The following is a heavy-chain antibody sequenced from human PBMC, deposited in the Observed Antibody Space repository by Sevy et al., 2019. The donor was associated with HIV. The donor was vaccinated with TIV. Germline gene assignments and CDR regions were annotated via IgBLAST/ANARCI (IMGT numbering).Heavy chain of an antibody. CDR1: GFTFSSYS. CDR3: ARDKIVGARSWFDP. Sequence: GGSLRLSCAASGFTFSSYSMNWVRQAPGKGLEWVSSISSSSSYIYYAHSVKGRFTISRDNAKNSLYLQMNSLRAEDTAVYYCARDKIVGARSWFDPWGQGTLVTVSS. D-gene: IGHD1-26*01. V-gene: IGHV3-21*01. J-gene: IGHJ5*02. CDR2: ISSSSSYI.